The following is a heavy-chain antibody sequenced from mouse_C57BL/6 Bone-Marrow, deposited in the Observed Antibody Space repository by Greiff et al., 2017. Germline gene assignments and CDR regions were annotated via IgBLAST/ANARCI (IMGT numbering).Heavy chain of an antibody. V-gene: IGHV5-6*01. CDR1: GFTFSSYG. Sequence: EVHLVESGGDLVKPGGSLKLSCAASGFTFSSYGMSWVRQTPDKRLEWVATISSGGSYTYYPDSVKGRFTISRDNAKNTLYLQMSSLKSEDTAMYYCARSLLKQAWFAYWGQGTLVTVSA. J-gene: IGHJ3*01. CDR3: ARSLLKQAWFAY. D-gene: IGHD1-3*01. CDR2: ISSGGSYT.